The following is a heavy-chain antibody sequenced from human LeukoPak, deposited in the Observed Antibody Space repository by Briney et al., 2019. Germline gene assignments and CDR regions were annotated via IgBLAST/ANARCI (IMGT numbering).Heavy chain of an antibody. V-gene: IGHV1-2*02. J-gene: IGHJ4*02. CDR3: ARRENDY. Sequence: EASVKVSCKASGYTFTGYYIHWVRQAPGQGLEWMGWINPNSGDTNYAPKFQGRVTMTRDTSISTAYMELSRLRSDDTAVYYCARRENDYWGQGTLVTVSS. CDR2: INPNSGDT. CDR1: GYTFTGYY.